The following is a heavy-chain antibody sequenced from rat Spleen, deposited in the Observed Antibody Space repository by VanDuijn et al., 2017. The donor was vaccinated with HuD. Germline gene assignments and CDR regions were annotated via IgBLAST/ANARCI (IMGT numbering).Heavy chain of an antibody. D-gene: IGHD1-10*01. J-gene: IGHJ4*01. CDR2: ITNTGRNT. CDR1: GFTFNNYW. V-gene: IGHV5-31*01. Sequence: EVQLMESGGGLVQPGRSLKLSCVASGFTFNNYWMTWIRQAPGKGLEWVASITNTGRNTYYPDSVKGRFTVSRDNAENTLYLQMDSLRSEDTATYYCARHEDNYRVMDAWGQGASVTVSS. CDR3: ARHEDNYRVMDA.